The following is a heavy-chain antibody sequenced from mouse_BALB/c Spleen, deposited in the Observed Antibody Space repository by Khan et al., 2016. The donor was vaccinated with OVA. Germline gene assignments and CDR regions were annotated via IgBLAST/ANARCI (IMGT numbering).Heavy chain of an antibody. V-gene: IGHV2-2*02. Sequence: VQLQESGPGLVQPSQSLSITCTVSGFSLTTYGVHWVRQSPGKGLEWLGVIWSGGSTDYNAAFISRLSISKDNSQSQVFFKMNSLQANDTAIYYCARNYDYDEGLAYWGQGTLVTVSA. J-gene: IGHJ3*01. CDR1: GFSLTTYG. CDR2: IWSGGST. D-gene: IGHD2-4*01. CDR3: ARNYDYDEGLAY.